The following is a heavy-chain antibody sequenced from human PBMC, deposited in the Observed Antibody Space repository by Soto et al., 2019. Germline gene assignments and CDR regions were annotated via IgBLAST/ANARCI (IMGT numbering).Heavy chain of an antibody. CDR1: GGTFSSFINYP. V-gene: IGHV1-69*06. CDR2: IVPNVGTV. J-gene: IGHJ4*02. CDR3: ARRDTSGFLRYFDN. D-gene: IGHD3-3*01. Sequence: SVKVSCKSSGGTFSSFINYPINWVRQAPGQGLEWMGGIVPNVGTVNYAQKFRGKVTITADKSTGTAYMELSSLRSEDTALYYCARRDTSGFLRYFDNCRQVHQVTVCS.